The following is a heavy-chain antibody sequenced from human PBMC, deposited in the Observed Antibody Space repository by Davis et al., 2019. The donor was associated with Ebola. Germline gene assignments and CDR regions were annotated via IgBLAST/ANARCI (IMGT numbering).Heavy chain of an antibody. D-gene: IGHD5-18*01. J-gene: IGHJ4*02. CDR2: FSGSGGST. V-gene: IGHV3-23*01. CDR1: GFTFSSYA. CDR3: AKAPFTAQFDY. Sequence: GESLKISCAASGFTFSSYAMSWVRQAPGKGLEWVSAFSGSGGSTYYADSVKGRFTISRDNSKNTLYLQMNSLRAEDTAVYYCAKAPFTAQFDYWGQGPLVTVSS.